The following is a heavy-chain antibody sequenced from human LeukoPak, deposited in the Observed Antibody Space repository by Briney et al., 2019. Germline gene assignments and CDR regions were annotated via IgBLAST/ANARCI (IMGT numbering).Heavy chain of an antibody. CDR2: IYYSGST. J-gene: IGHJ6*03. D-gene: IGHD3-10*01. Sequence: SETLSLTCTVSGGSISSSSYYWGWIRQPPGKGLEWIGSIYYSGSTYYNPSLKSRVTISVDTSKNQFSLKLSSVTAADTAVYYCARGYGSGSSNYMDVWGKGTTVTVSS. CDR1: GGSISSSSYY. V-gene: IGHV4-39*07. CDR3: ARGYGSGSSNYMDV.